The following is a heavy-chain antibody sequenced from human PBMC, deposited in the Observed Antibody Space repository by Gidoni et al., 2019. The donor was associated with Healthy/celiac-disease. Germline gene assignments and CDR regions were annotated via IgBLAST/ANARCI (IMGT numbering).Heavy chain of an antibody. Sequence: GFSWVRQAPGQGLEWMGWISVYNGDRSYAQKLQGRVTMTTDTSTSTAYIDLKNLSSDDTAVYYCARASGGDYSANDYWGQGTLVTVSS. D-gene: IGHD4-17*01. CDR2: ISVYNGDR. CDR1: G. J-gene: IGHJ4*02. CDR3: ARASGGDYSANDY. V-gene: IGHV1-18*01.